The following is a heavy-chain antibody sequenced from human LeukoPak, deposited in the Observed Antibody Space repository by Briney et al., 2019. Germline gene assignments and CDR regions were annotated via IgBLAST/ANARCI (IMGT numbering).Heavy chain of an antibody. V-gene: IGHV3-21*01. D-gene: IGHD3-10*01. J-gene: IGHJ6*03. CDR3: ARGAPLVRGVMIHYYYMDV. CDR2: ISSSSYI. Sequence: GGSLRLSCAASGFTFSSYSMNWVRQAPGKWLEWVSSISSSSYIYYADSVKGRFTISRDNAKNSLYLQMNSLRAEDTAVYYCARGAPLVRGVMIHYYYMDVWGKGTTVTVSS. CDR1: GFTFSSYS.